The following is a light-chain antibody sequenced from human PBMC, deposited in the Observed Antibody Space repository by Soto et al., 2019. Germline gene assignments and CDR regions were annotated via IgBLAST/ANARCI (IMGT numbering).Light chain of an antibody. CDR2: DTS. CDR1: QDIAKN. V-gene: IGKV1-33*01. CDR3: QQYDNLLPIT. Sequence: IQMTQSPSSLSASVGDRVTITCQASQDIAKNLNWYQQKPGKAPKLLIYDTSSLQTGVPSRFSGSGSATHFTFTISSLQSEDIATYYCQQYDNLLPITFGQGTRLEIK. J-gene: IGKJ5*01.